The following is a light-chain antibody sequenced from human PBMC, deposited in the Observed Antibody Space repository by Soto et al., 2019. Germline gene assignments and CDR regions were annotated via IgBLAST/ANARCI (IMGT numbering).Light chain of an antibody. CDR1: QDVGTY. V-gene: IGKV3D-11*01. CDR2: GAS. J-gene: IGKJ5*01. Sequence: VLTQSQVTLSLSPGERATLSCRASQDVGTYVAWYQVRGGQAPRLLISGASKRATGIPDRINGGGSGADFILTINSLESGDSAVYFCQQGGNWPVTFGQGTRVEIK. CDR3: QQGGNWPVT.